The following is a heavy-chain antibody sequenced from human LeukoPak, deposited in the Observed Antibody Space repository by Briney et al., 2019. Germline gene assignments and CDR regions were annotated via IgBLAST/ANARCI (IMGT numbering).Heavy chain of an antibody. D-gene: IGHD3-3*01. J-gene: IGHJ6*02. Sequence: GGSLRLSCAASGFTFSSYSMNWVRQAPGKGLEWVSSISSSSSYIYYADSVKGRFTISRDNAKNSLYLQMNSLRAEDTAVYYCASGGIEVYYYYGMDVWGQGTTVTVSS. V-gene: IGHV3-21*01. CDR2: ISSSSSYI. CDR1: GFTFSSYS. CDR3: ASGGIEVYYYYGMDV.